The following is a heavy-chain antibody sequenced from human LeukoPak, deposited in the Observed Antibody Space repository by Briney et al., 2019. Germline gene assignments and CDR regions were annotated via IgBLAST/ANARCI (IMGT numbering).Heavy chain of an antibody. Sequence: ASVKVSCKASGYSFTAYYMHWVRQAPGQGLEWMGWISAYNGNTNYAQKLQGRVTMTTDTSTSTAYMELRSLRSDDTAVYYCARDSELPDFWSGYYRSHNWFDPWGQGTLVTVSS. CDR3: ARDSELPDFWSGYYRSHNWFDP. CDR1: GYSFTAYY. V-gene: IGHV1-18*04. CDR2: ISAYNGNT. D-gene: IGHD3-3*01. J-gene: IGHJ5*02.